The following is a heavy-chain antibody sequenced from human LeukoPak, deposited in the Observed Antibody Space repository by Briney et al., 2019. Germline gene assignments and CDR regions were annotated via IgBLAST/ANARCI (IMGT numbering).Heavy chain of an antibody. D-gene: IGHD3-22*01. J-gene: IGHJ4*02. Sequence: GGSLRLSCAASGFTFSSYSMNWVRQAPGKGLEWVSSISSSSYIYYADSVKGRFTISRDNAKNSLYLQMNSLRAEDTAVYYCARPFNSYYYDSSGYYPYFDYWGQGTLVTVSS. V-gene: IGHV3-21*01. CDR1: GFTFSSYS. CDR3: ARPFNSYYYDSSGYYPYFDY. CDR2: ISSSSYI.